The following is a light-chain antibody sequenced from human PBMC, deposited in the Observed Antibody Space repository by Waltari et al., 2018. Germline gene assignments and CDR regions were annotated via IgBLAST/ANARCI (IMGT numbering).Light chain of an antibody. V-gene: IGLV3-10*01. CDR1: ELPRKY. CDR3: YSSDSTGLRV. CDR2: EDT. J-gene: IGLJ1*01. Sequence: SYELPQTPSVSVSPGQPARITCSGHELPRKYAYWFQTKSGQAPRLVIYEDTKRPSGIPERFSGSSSGTVATLTITGAQVDDEADYYCYSSDSTGLRVFGGGTTVVVL.